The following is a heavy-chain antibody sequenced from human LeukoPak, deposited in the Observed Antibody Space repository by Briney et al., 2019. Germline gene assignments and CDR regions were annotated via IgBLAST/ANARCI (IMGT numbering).Heavy chain of an antibody. V-gene: IGHV4-4*07. CDR2: IHPSGSS. J-gene: IGHJ4*02. Sequence: KTSETLSLTCTVSGGSISGYFWSWIRQPAGKGLEWIGRIHPSGSSNYNPSLKSRLTMSVDTSKNQFSLNLSSVTAADTAVYFCARDGNVERPYDSWGQGTLVTVSP. CDR3: ARDGNVERPYDS. D-gene: IGHD1-26*01. CDR1: GGSISGYF.